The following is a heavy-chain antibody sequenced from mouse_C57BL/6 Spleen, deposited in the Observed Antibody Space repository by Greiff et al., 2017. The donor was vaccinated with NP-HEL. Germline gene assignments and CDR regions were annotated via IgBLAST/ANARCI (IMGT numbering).Heavy chain of an antibody. V-gene: IGHV1-54*01. CDR2: INPGSGGT. CDR1: GYAFTNYL. CDR3: ARSGGYYAMDY. Sequence: QVQLQQSGAELVRPGTSVKVSCKASGYAFTNYLIEWVKQRPGQGLEWIGVINPGSGGTNYNEKFKGKGTLTADKSSSTAYMQLSSLTSEDSAVYFCARSGGYYAMDYWGQGTSVTVSS. D-gene: IGHD4-1*01. J-gene: IGHJ4*01.